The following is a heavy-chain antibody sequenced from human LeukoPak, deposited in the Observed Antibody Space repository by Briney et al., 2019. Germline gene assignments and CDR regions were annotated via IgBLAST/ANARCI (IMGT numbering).Heavy chain of an antibody. Sequence: SKTLSLTCAVYGGSFSGYYWSWIRQPPGKGLEWIGEINHSGSTNYNPSLKSRVTISVDTSKNQFSLKLSSVTAADTAVYYCARGWYCSSTSCATDAFDIWGQGTMVTVSS. CDR3: ARGWYCSSTSCATDAFDI. D-gene: IGHD2-2*01. V-gene: IGHV4-34*01. CDR2: INHSGST. J-gene: IGHJ3*02. CDR1: GGSFSGYY.